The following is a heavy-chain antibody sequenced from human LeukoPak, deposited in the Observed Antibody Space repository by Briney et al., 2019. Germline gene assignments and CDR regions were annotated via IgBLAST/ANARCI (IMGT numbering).Heavy chain of an antibody. Sequence: SETLSLTCIVSGASISSGSYYWSWIRQPAGKGLEWIGRIYTSGSTSYNPSLKRRVTISLDTSKNQFSLKLSSVTAADTAVYYCARGPGYNPDYWGQGTLVTVSS. V-gene: IGHV4-61*02. D-gene: IGHD5-24*01. J-gene: IGHJ4*02. CDR3: ARGPGYNPDY. CDR2: IYTSGST. CDR1: GASISSGSYY.